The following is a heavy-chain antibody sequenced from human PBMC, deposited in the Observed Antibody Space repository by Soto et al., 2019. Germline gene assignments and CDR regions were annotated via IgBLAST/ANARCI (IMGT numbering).Heavy chain of an antibody. D-gene: IGHD3-10*01. J-gene: IGHJ5*02. Sequence: PSETLSLTCAVYGGSFSGYYWSWIRQPPGKGLEWIGEINHSGSTNYNPSLKSRVTISVDTSKNQFSLKLSSVTAADTAVYYCARDRNVLLWFGQVNWFDPWGQGTLVTVS. CDR2: INHSGST. CDR3: ARDRNVLLWFGQVNWFDP. CDR1: GGSFSGYY. V-gene: IGHV4-34*01.